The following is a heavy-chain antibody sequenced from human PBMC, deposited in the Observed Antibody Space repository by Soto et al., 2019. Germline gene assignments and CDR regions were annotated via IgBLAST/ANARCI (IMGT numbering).Heavy chain of an antibody. V-gene: IGHV5-51*01. Sequence: RGESLKISCQGSGYSFASYWIGWVRQKPGKDLEWMGIINPGHSDTRYSPSFQGQLTISADKSLRTAYLQWTSLKASDTALYYCARTRSFTLGFYYDGMDVWGQGTTVTLSS. CDR3: ARTRSFTLGFYYDGMDV. CDR2: INPGHSDT. CDR1: GYSFASYW. J-gene: IGHJ6*02. D-gene: IGHD6-6*01.